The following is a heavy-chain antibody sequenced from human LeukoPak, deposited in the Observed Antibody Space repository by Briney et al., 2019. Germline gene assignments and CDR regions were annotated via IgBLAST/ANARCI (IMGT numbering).Heavy chain of an antibody. CDR2: INHSGST. Sequence: PSETLSLTCAVYGGSFSGYYWSWIRQPPGKGLEWIGEINHSGSTNYNPSLKSRVTISVDTSKNQFSLKLSSVTAADTAVYYCVRGFYSPHYWGQGTLVTVSS. V-gene: IGHV4-34*01. J-gene: IGHJ4*02. CDR3: VRGFYSPHY. CDR1: GGSFSGYY. D-gene: IGHD4-11*01.